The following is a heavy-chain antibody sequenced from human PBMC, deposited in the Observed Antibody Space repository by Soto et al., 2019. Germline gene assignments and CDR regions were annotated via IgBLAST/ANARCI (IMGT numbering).Heavy chain of an antibody. Sequence: SETLSLTCAVSGGSFSGFYWTWIRQPPGEGLEWIGEINHSGTINFNPSLRSRLTISLDSSKKHFSLKLTSLTAADAAVYYCARADRTLVTSYGLDVWGQGTTVTVSS. CDR2: INHSGTI. CDR1: GGSFSGFY. CDR3: ARADRTLVTSYGLDV. J-gene: IGHJ6*02. V-gene: IGHV4-34*01. D-gene: IGHD2-21*02.